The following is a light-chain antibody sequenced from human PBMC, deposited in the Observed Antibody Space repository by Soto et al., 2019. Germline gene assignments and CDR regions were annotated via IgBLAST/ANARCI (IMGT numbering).Light chain of an antibody. CDR1: NIGSKS. V-gene: IGLV3-21*02. CDR2: DDN. CDR3: QVWDSSSDHVF. Sequence: SYELTQPPSVSVAPGLTARITCGKNNIGSKSVHWYQQKPGQAPVLVVYDDNDRPSGIPERFSGSNSGHTATLTISRVEAGDEADYYCQVWDSSSDHVFFGGGTQLTVL. J-gene: IGLJ2*01.